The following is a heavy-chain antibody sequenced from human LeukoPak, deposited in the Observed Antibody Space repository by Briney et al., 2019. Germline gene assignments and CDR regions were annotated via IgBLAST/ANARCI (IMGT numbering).Heavy chain of an antibody. V-gene: IGHV1-2*02. J-gene: IGHJ4*02. CDR1: GYTFTDYY. D-gene: IGHD3-10*01. CDR3: ARDSGDYYGSGSYWLL. Sequence: ASAKVSCKASGYTFTDYYIHWVRQAPGQGLEWMGWVNPRSVGTNYAQKFQGRVTMTRDTSISTAYMELSSLISDDTAVYYCARDSGDYYGSGSYWLLWGQGTLVTVSS. CDR2: VNPRSVGT.